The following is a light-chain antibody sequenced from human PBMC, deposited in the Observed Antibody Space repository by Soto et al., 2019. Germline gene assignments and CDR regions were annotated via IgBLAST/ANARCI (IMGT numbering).Light chain of an antibody. CDR2: GAS. J-gene: IGKJ1*01. Sequence: EIVMTQSPATLSVSPGERATLSCRASQSVNSYLAWYQQKPGQAPRLLIYGASTRATGTPARFSGSGSGTEFTLTISSLQSEDFAVYYCQQYNNWPGWTFGQGTKVEI. CDR1: QSVNSY. CDR3: QQYNNWPGWT. V-gene: IGKV3-15*01.